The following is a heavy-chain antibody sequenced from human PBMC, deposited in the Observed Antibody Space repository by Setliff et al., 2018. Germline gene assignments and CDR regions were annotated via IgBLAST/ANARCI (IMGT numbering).Heavy chain of an antibody. V-gene: IGHV1-18*01. CDR1: GYTFTNFG. D-gene: IGHD2-2*01. CDR2: IITSTGKT. CDR3: ARFGGSCSSSSCYASEL. Sequence: ASVKVSCKSSGYTFTNFGFHWLRQAPGQGLEWMAMIITSTGKTSYAQKFQARVTVTTDTYTGTGYMELRSLRSDDTAMYFCARFGGSCSSSSCYASELWGQVTMVTVS. J-gene: IGHJ3*01.